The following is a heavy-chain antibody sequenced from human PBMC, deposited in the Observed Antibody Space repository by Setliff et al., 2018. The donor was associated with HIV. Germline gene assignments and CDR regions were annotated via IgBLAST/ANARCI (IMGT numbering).Heavy chain of an antibody. CDR1: GYTLTDYY. Sequence: ASVKVSCKASGYTLTDYYMHWVRQVPGQGPEWMGWIMPKSGVSDYAEKFQGRVTMTRDTSISTAYMELTRLRSGDTAVYYCTRDLLVATIKGTNWGQGTLVTVSS. J-gene: IGHJ4*02. D-gene: IGHD5-12*01. V-gene: IGHV1-2*02. CDR2: IMPKSGVS. CDR3: TRDLLVATIKGTN.